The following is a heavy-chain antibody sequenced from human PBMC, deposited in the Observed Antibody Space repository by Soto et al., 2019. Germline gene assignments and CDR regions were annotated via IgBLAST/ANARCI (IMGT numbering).Heavy chain of an antibody. V-gene: IGHV4-34*01. CDR3: ARARLFYKVYYYGMDV. D-gene: IGHD3-10*01. J-gene: IGHJ6*02. Sequence: PSETLSLTCAVYGGFFSGYYWSWIRQPPGKGLEWIGEINHSGSTNYNPSLKSRVTISVDTSKNQFSLKLSSVTAADTAVYYCARARLFYKVYYYGMDVWGQGTTVTVSS. CDR2: INHSGST. CDR1: GGFFSGYY.